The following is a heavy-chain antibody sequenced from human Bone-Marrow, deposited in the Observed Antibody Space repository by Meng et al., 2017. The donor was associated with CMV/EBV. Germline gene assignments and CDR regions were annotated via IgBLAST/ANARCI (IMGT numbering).Heavy chain of an antibody. CDR2: IYWNDEI. CDR1: GFSLRSSGVV. V-gene: IGHV2-5*01. J-gene: IGHJ4*02. D-gene: IGHD5-12*01. CDR3: AHRFGGYSDY. Sequence: LTFSFSGFSLRSSGVVVGWIRQPPGKALEWLAVIYWNDEIHYSPSLKSRLTITKDTSKNQVVLTVTNMDPVDTATYYCAHRFGGYSDYWGQGTLVTVSS.